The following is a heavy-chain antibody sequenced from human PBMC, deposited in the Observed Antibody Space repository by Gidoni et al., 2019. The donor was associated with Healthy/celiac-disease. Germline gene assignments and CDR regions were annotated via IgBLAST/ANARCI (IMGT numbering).Heavy chain of an antibody. CDR3: ANPLMTTRVGAAFDI. CDR1: GFTLSSYA. J-gene: IGHJ3*02. V-gene: IGHV3-23*01. D-gene: IGHD3-16*01. CDR2: IIGIGGST. Sequence: EVQLLESGGGLVQAGGSLRLACAASGFTLSSYAMIWVRQAPGQGLGWVSAIIGIGGSTYSSASVKGRFTISRDNSKNTLYLQMNSLRAEDTAVYYCANPLMTTRVGAAFDIWGQGTMVTVSS.